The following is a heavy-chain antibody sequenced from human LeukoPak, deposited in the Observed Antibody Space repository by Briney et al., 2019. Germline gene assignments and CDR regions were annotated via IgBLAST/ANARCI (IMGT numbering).Heavy chain of an antibody. J-gene: IGHJ4*02. D-gene: IGHD3-9*01. V-gene: IGHV4-59*01. CDR1: GGSTSSYY. CDR2: IYYSGST. Sequence: SETLSLTCTVSGGSTSSYYWSWIRQPPGKGLEWIGYIYYSGSTNYNPSLKSRVTISVDTSKNQFSLKLSSVTAADTAVYYCARVTGYMIEDYFDYWGQGTLVTVSS. CDR3: ARVTGYMIEDYFDY.